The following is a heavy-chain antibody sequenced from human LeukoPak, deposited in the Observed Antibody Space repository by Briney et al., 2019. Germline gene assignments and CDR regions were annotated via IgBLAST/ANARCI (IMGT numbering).Heavy chain of an antibody. V-gene: IGHV3-7*01. CDR2: IKPDGSDK. Sequence: GGSLRLSCVGSGFSFRSHWVNWVRQSPGKGLEWVANIKPDGSDKYYMDTARGLFTVSRDNAKNSAFLQMNSLRAEDTAIYYCATISAKTFAIWGQGTLVSVSS. D-gene: IGHD4/OR15-4a*01. CDR3: ATISAKTFAI. J-gene: IGHJ3*02. CDR1: GFSFRSHW.